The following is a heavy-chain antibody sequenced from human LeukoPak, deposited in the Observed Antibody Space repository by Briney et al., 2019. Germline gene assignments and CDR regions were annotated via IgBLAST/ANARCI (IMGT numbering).Heavy chain of an antibody. D-gene: IGHD4-11*01. V-gene: IGHV3-48*01. CDR2: ISISTSTI. Sequence: PGGYLRLSCAASGFTFSSYSMKGDRQAPGNGLEWVSYISISTSTIYSADSVKARFTISRDNSKSSLYLQITGLRAEDSAVYYSATATVFDYSGQATLVTPSS. J-gene: IGHJ4*01. CDR3: ATATVFDY. CDR1: GFTFSSYS.